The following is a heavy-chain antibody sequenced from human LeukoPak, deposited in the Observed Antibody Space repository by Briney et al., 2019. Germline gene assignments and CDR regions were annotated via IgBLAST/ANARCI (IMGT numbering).Heavy chain of an antibody. CDR2: INPNSGGT. Sequence: GASVKVSCKASRYTFTGYYMHWVRQAPGQGLEWMGLINPNSGGTNYAQKFQGRVTMTRDTSISTAYMELSRLRSDDTAVYYCARALDYDFWSGYLGVWGQGTTVTVSS. J-gene: IGHJ6*02. V-gene: IGHV1-2*02. D-gene: IGHD3-3*01. CDR1: RYTFTGYY. CDR3: ARALDYDFWSGYLGV.